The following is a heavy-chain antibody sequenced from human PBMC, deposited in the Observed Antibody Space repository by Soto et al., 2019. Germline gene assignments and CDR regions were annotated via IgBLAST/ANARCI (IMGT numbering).Heavy chain of an antibody. V-gene: IGHV4-30-2*01. Sequence: PSETLSLTCAVSGGSISSGGYSWSWIRQPPGKGLEWIGYIYHSGSTYYNPSLKSRVTISVDTSKNQFSLKLSSVTAADTAVYYCARVGGSGTYYNIFFDYWGQGTLVTVSS. D-gene: IGHD3-10*01. CDR2: IYHSGST. CDR3: ARVGGSGTYYNIFFDY. CDR1: GGSISSGGYS. J-gene: IGHJ4*02.